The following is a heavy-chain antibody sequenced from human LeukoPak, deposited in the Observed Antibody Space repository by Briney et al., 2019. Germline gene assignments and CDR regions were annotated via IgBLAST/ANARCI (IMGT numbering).Heavy chain of an antibody. CDR3: ARDGMIVGATHARYYYYMDV. V-gene: IGHV3-21*01. CDR2: ISSSSSYI. J-gene: IGHJ6*03. CDR1: GFTFSSYS. D-gene: IGHD1-26*01. Sequence: GGSLRLSCAASGFTFSSYSMNWVRQAPGKGLEWVSSISSSSSYIYYADSVKGRFTISRDNAKNSLYLQMNSLRAEDTAVYYCARDGMIVGATHARYYYYMDVWGKGTTVTVSS.